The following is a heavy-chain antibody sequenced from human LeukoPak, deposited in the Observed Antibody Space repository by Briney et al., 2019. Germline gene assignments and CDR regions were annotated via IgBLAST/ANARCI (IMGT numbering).Heavy chain of an antibody. V-gene: IGHV3-30-3*01. J-gene: IGHJ4*02. CDR1: GFTFSSYA. CDR2: ISYDGSNK. D-gene: IGHD2-15*01. Sequence: AGGSLRLSCAASGFTFSSYAMHWVRQAPGKGLEWVAVISYDGSNKYYADSVKGRFTISRDNSKNTLYLQMNSLRAEDTAVYYCARDALRGGGGGSCPDYWGQGTLVTVSS. CDR3: ARDALRGGGGGSCPDY.